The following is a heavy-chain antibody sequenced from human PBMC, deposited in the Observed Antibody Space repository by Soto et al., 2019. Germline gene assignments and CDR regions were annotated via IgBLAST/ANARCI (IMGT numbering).Heavy chain of an antibody. CDR2: ISESGGST. Sequence: ETLSLTCAVYGGSFSGYYWSWIRQPPGKGLERVSAISESGGSTYYADSVKGRFTISRDNSKNTLYLQMNSLRVEDTAVYYCAKDKETAMVWYFDYWGQGTLVTVS. J-gene: IGHJ4*02. CDR3: AKDKETAMVWYFDY. D-gene: IGHD5-18*01. V-gene: IGHV3-23*01. CDR1: GGSFSGYY.